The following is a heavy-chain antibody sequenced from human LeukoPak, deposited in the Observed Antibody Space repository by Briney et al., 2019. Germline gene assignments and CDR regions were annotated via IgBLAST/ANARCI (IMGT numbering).Heavy chain of an antibody. V-gene: IGHV1-18*01. Sequence: ASVKVSCKASGYRFTSYGISWVQQAPGQGLEWMGWISGYNGNTNYAQKLQGRVTMTTDTSTSTAYMELSRLRSDDTAVYYCARDRLMVPFDYWGQGTLVTVSS. CDR1: GYRFTSYG. CDR2: ISGYNGNT. D-gene: IGHD2-8*01. CDR3: ARDRLMVPFDY. J-gene: IGHJ4*02.